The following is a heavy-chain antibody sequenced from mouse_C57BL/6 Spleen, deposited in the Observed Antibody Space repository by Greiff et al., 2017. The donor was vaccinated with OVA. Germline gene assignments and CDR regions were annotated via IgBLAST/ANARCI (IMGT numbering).Heavy chain of an antibody. V-gene: IGHV1-52*01. J-gene: IGHJ1*03. CDR3: ARSGYSGSTGYFDV. D-gene: IGHD1-1*01. Sequence: QVQLQQPGAELVRPGSSVKLSCKASGYTFTSYWMHWVKQRPRQGLEWIGNIDPSDSDTHYNQKFKDKATLTVDKSSSTAYMQLSSLTSEDSAVYYGARSGYSGSTGYFDVWGTGTTVTVSS. CDR2: IDPSDSDT. CDR1: GYTFTSYW.